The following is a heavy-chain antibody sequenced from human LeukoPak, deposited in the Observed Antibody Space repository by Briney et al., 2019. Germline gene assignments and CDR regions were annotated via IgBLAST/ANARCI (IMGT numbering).Heavy chain of an antibody. Sequence: GRSLRLSCAASGFTFSSYAVHWVRQAPGKGLEWVAVISYDGSNKYYADSVKGRFTISRDNSKNTLYLQMNSLRAEDTAVYYCARSWVDYGVTFDYWGQGTLVTVSS. V-gene: IGHV3-30*04. D-gene: IGHD4-17*01. CDR3: ARSWVDYGVTFDY. J-gene: IGHJ4*02. CDR2: ISYDGSNK. CDR1: GFTFSSYA.